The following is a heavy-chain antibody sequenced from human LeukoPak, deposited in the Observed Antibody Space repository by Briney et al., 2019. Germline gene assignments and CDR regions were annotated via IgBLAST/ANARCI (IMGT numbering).Heavy chain of an antibody. V-gene: IGHV3-53*01. Sequence: GGSLRLSCAASGFTVSSNYMSWVRQAPGKGLEWVSVIYSGGSTYYADSVKGRFTISRDNSKNTLYLQMNSLRAEDTAVYYCAKERLRYFDWLFGYWGQGTLVTVSS. CDR1: GFTVSSNY. CDR2: IYSGGST. J-gene: IGHJ4*02. CDR3: AKERLRYFDWLFGY. D-gene: IGHD3-9*01.